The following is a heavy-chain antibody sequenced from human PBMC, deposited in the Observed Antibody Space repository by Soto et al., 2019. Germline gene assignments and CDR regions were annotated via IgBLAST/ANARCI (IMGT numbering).Heavy chain of an antibody. J-gene: IGHJ6*02. Sequence: PGGSLRLSCAALEFTVSSNCMSWVRQAPGKGLEWVSVIYTGGSTYYADSVKGRFTISRDNSKNTLYLQMNSLRAEDTAVYYCARDELQLTYYYYGMDAWGQGTTVTVSS. V-gene: IGHV3-66*01. D-gene: IGHD5-12*01. CDR1: EFTVSSNC. CDR3: ARDELQLTYYYYGMDA. CDR2: IYTGGST.